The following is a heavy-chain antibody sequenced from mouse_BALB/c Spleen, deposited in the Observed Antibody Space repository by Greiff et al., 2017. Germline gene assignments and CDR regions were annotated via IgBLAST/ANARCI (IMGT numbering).Heavy chain of an antibody. J-gene: IGHJ4*01. Sequence: EVQVVESGGGLVKPGGSLKLSCAASGFTFSDYYMYWVRQTPEKRLEWVATISDGGSYTYYPDSVKGRFTISRDNAKNNLYLQMSSLKSEDTAMYYCARRNGYDGAMDYWGQGTSVTVSS. CDR3: ARRNGYDGAMDY. V-gene: IGHV5-4*02. D-gene: IGHD2-2*01. CDR2: ISDGGSYT. CDR1: GFTFSDYY.